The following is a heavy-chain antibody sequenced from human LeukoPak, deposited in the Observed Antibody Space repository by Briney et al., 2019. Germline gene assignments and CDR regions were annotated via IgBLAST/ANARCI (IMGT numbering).Heavy chain of an antibody. CDR2: ISAYNGNT. J-gene: IGHJ4*02. Sequence: ASVKVSCKASVYTFTGYYMHWVRQAPGPGLEWMGWISAYNGNTNYAQKLQGRVTMTTDTSTSTAYMELRSLRSDDTAVYYCAIQTLGYCSGGSCYNPSPFDYWGQGTLVTVSS. CDR3: AIQTLGYCSGGSCYNPSPFDY. D-gene: IGHD2-15*01. CDR1: VYTFTGYY. V-gene: IGHV1-18*04.